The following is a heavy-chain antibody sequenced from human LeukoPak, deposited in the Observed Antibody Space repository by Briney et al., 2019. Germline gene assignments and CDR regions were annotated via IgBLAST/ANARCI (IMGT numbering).Heavy chain of an antibody. D-gene: IGHD3-10*01. CDR1: GESFSGYY. CDR3: ARQGSRPHYYYYYMDV. Sequence: SETLSLTCAVYGESFSGYYWSWIRQPPGKGLEWIGEIIHSGSTNYNPSLKSRVTISVDTSKNQFSLKLSSVTAADTAVYYCARQGSRPHYYYYYMDVWGKGTTVTVSS. V-gene: IGHV4-34*12. CDR2: IIHSGST. J-gene: IGHJ6*03.